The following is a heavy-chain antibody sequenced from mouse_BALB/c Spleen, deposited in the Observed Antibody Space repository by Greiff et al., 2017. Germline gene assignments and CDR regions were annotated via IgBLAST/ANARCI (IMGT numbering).Heavy chain of an antibody. J-gene: IGHJ1*01. V-gene: IGHV1S81*02. CDR3: ARSADYDGPPYWYFDV. CDR1: GYTFTSYW. Sequence: QVQLQQPGAELVKPGASVKLSCKASGYTFTSYWMHWVKQRPGQGLEWIGEINPSNGRTNYNEKFKSKATLTVDKSSSTAYMQLSSLTSEDSAVYYCARSADYDGPPYWYFDVWGAGTTVTVSS. CDR2: INPSNGRT. D-gene: IGHD2-4*01.